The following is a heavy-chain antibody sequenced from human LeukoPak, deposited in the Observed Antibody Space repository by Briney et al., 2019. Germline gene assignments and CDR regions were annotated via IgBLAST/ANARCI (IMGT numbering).Heavy chain of an antibody. CDR2: ISSGSSYI. J-gene: IGHJ4*02. CDR3: ARGSNSGYSSSFYCDN. Sequence: GGSLRLSCAASEFIFSDYDMNWVRQTPGKGLEWVSSISSGSSYIYYADSVKGRFTISRDNAKNSLYLQMSSLRAEDTAVYYCARGSNSGYSSSFYCDNWGQGTLVTVSS. V-gene: IGHV3-21*01. D-gene: IGHD6-13*01. CDR1: EFIFSDYD.